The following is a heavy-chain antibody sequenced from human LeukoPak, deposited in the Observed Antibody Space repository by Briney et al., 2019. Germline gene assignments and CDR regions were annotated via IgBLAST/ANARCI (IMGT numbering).Heavy chain of an antibody. CDR1: GGSISSYY. J-gene: IGHJ4*02. CDR2: INHSGST. Sequence: SETLSLTCTVSGGSISSYYWSWIRQPPGKGLEWIGEINHSGSTNYNPSLKSRVTISVDTSKNQFSLKLSSVTAADTAVYYCARGLPSGYDSYFDYWGQGTLVTVSS. CDR3: ARGLPSGYDSYFDY. V-gene: IGHV4-34*01. D-gene: IGHD5-12*01.